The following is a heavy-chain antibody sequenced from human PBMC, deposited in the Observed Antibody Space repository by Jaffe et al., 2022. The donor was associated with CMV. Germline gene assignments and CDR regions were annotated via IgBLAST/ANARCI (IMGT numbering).Heavy chain of an antibody. CDR1: GFTFRSYS. D-gene: IGHD3-22*01. Sequence: EVQLVESGGGLVKAGGSLRLSCVASGFTFRSYSMYWVRQSPGKGLEWVASIDPNSKYIYYADSLKGRFTISRDNAKTSLYLQMNSLTVEDTAVYYCASYTSYDMSGYPVDYWGQGTLVTVSS. CDR3: ASYTSYDMSGYPVDY. J-gene: IGHJ4*02. V-gene: IGHV3-21*01. CDR2: IDPNSKYI.